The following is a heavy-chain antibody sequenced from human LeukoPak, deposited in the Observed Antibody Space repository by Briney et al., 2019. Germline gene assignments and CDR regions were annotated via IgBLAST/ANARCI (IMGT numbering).Heavy chain of an antibody. Sequence: GGSLRLSCAASGFSFSSYAMTWVRQAPGKGLEWVSTISGSGDSTYHADSVKGRFTISRDNSKNTLYLQMNSLRAEDTAVYYCATEWLGTSWGQGTLVTVSS. V-gene: IGHV3-23*01. J-gene: IGHJ4*02. CDR1: GFSFSSYA. CDR3: ATEWLGTS. D-gene: IGHD3-22*01. CDR2: ISGSGDST.